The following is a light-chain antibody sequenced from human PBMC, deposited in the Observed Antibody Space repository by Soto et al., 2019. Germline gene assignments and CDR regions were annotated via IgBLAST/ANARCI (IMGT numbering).Light chain of an antibody. J-gene: IGKJ2*01. CDR2: GAS. CDR1: QNINNN. V-gene: IGKV3-15*01. CDR3: QQYNEWPPMYT. Sequence: ETVMTQSPAILSVSPGDRASLSCRASQNINNNLAWYQHKPGQAPRLIIYGASTRATGIPVRFSGSGSGSEFTLTISSLQSEDFAVYHCQQYNEWPPMYTFGQGTKLEIK.